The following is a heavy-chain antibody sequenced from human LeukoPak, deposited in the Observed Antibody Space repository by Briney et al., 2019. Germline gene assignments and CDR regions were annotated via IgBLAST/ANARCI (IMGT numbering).Heavy chain of an antibody. CDR3: ARSWELRYGMDV. J-gene: IGHJ6*02. CDR1: GYTFTSYD. Sequence: ASVKVSCMASGYTFTSYDINWVRQATGQGLEWMGWMNPNRGNTGYAQKFQGRVTMTRNTSISTAYMELSSLRSEDTAVYYCARSWELRYGMDVWGQGTTVTVSS. V-gene: IGHV1-8*01. CDR2: MNPNRGNT. D-gene: IGHD1-26*01.